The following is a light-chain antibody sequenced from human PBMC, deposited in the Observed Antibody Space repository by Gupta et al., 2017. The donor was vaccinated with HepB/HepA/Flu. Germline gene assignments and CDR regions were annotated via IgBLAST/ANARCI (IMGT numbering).Light chain of an antibody. Sequence: QSVLTQPPSVSAAPGPKVTISCFGSSSNIGNNYVSWYQQLPGTAPKLLIYENNKRPSGIPDRFSGSKSGTSATLGITGLQTGDEADYYCGTWDSSLSAHVVFGGGTKLTVL. J-gene: IGLJ2*01. CDR2: ENN. CDR1: SSNIGNNY. CDR3: GTWDSSLSAHVV. V-gene: IGLV1-51*02.